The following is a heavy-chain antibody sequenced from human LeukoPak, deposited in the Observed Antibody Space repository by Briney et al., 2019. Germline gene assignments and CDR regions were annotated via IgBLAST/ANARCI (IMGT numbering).Heavy chain of an antibody. Sequence: SETLSLTCAVYGGSFSGYYWSWIRQPPGKGLEWIGEINHGGSTNYNPSLKSRVTISVDTSKNQFSLKLSSVTAADTAVYYCARAGYCSSTSCYNLMYNWFDPWGQGTLVTVSS. CDR3: ARAGYCSSTSCYNLMYNWFDP. CDR2: INHGGST. D-gene: IGHD2-2*02. J-gene: IGHJ5*02. CDR1: GGSFSGYY. V-gene: IGHV4-34*01.